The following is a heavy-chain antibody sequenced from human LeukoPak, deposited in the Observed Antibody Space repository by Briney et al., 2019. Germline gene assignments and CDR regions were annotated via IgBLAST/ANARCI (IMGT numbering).Heavy chain of an antibody. Sequence: PEGSLRLSCAASGFTFSRYSMKWVRQAPGKGLEWVSSISSSSSDKYYADSVKGRFTISRDNAKNSLYLQMNSLRAEDTAMYYCARVEGYCSGGSCYGMDVWGLGTTVTVSS. V-gene: IGHV3-21*01. D-gene: IGHD2-15*01. CDR2: ISSSSSDK. CDR3: ARVEGYCSGGSCYGMDV. J-gene: IGHJ6*02. CDR1: GFTFSRYS.